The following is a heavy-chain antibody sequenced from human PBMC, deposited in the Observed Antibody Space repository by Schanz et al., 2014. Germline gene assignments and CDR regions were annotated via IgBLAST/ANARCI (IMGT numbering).Heavy chain of an antibody. CDR2: INTNTGNP. Sequence: QVQLVQSGSELKKPGASVKVSCKASGYTFAMYDMNWVRQAPGQGLEWMGWINTNTGNPTYAQAFTGRFLFSLDTSVNTAYLQISSLEADDTAVYYCARRGIRGVFSSFDYWGLGTLVTVSS. J-gene: IGHJ4*02. V-gene: IGHV7-4-1*02. CDR3: ARRGIRGVFSSFDY. CDR1: GYTFAMYD. D-gene: IGHD3-10*01.